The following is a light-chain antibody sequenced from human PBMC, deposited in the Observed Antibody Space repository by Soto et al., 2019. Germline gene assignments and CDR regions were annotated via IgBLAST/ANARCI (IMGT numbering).Light chain of an antibody. CDR2: WSS. Sequence: DIVMTQSPDSLAVSLGERATIKCKSSRTVLSTSNDRNYLVWYRQKSGQPPKLLMYWSSTRQSGVPDRFTGSGSGTDFTLTISSLQPEDFATYYCQQSYSTPITFGQGTRLEIK. CDR3: QQSYSTPIT. J-gene: IGKJ5*01. CDR1: RTVLSTSNDRNY. V-gene: IGKV4-1*01.